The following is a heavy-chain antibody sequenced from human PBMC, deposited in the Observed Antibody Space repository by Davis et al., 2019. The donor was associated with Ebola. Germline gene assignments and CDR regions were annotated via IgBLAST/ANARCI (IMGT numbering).Heavy chain of an antibody. CDR1: GFTFSSYW. Sequence: PGGSLRLSCAASGFTFSSYWMSWVRQAPGKGLEWVSSISSSSSYIYYADSVKGRFTISRDNAKNSLYLQMNSLRAEDTAVYYCARDSYCGGDCYSGAFDIWGQGTMVTVSS. J-gene: IGHJ3*02. V-gene: IGHV3-21*01. CDR3: ARDSYCGGDCYSGAFDI. CDR2: ISSSSSYI. D-gene: IGHD2-21*02.